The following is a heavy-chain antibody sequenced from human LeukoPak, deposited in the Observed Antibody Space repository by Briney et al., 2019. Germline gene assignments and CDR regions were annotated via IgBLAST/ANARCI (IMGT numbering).Heavy chain of an antibody. V-gene: IGHV4-39*01. CDR2: IYYSGST. J-gene: IGHJ4*02. CDR3: ARGLYGGSSAPLAH. D-gene: IGHD4-23*01. Sequence: SETLSLTCTVSGDSISTGSYCWAWIRQSPGKGLECIGTIYYSGSTYSNPSLESRVTISVVPSKSQFSLKLSSVTAADTAVYYCARGLYGGSSAPLAHWGQGTLVTVSS. CDR1: GDSISTGSYC.